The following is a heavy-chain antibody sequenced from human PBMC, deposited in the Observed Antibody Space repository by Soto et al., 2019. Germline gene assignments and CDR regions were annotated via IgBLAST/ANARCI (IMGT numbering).Heavy chain of an antibody. D-gene: IGHD1-26*01. CDR3: ARVMRSYNAFDI. CDR1: GGSISNYY. Sequence: SETLSLTCTVSGGSISNYYWNWIRQPPGKGLEWIGYMYYSGSSTYNPSLKSRVTLSVDTSKNQFSLKLTSVTAADTAVYYCARVMRSYNAFDIWGQGTMVTVSS. V-gene: IGHV4-59*01. J-gene: IGHJ3*02. CDR2: MYYSGSS.